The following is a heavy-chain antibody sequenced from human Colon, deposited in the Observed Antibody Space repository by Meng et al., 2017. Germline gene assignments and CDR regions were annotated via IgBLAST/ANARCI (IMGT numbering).Heavy chain of an antibody. CDR2: VYHRGDT. CDR3: GRDQGRQLINH. V-gene: IGHV4-4*02. CDR1: GDSISSDIW. D-gene: IGHD1-1*01. Sequence: QGQLQGSGPGLVKPLGTLSLTCTVSGDSISSDIWWSWVRQPPGKGLEWIGEVYHRGDTNYNPSLKSRVVISVDRSKNQFSLNLSSVTAADTAVYYCGRDQGRQLINHWGQGTLVTVSS. J-gene: IGHJ4*02.